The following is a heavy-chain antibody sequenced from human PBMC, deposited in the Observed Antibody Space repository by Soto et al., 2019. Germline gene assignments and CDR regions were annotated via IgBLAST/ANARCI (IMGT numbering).Heavy chain of an antibody. V-gene: IGHV4-59*08. CDR2: IYYSGST. J-gene: IGHJ1*01. CDR3: ASLFTRLAVAGGPPSCY. CDR1: GGSISSYY. Sequence: SETLSLTCTVSGGSISSYYWSWIRQPPGKGLEWIGYIYYSGSTNYNPSLKSRVTISVDTSKNKFSLKLSSVTAADTAVYYCASLFTRLAVAGGPPSCYWGQGTLVSVSS. D-gene: IGHD6-19*01.